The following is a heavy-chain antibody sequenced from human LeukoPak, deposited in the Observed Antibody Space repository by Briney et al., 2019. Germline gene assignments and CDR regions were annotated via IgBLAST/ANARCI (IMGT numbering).Heavy chain of an antibody. CDR3: AKDHSSSWYAAFDY. CDR1: GFTFNTYA. J-gene: IGHJ4*02. CDR2: ISGSGIST. V-gene: IGHV3-23*01. Sequence: GGSLRLSCAASGFTFNTYAMSWVRQAPGKGREWVSAISGSGISTDYADSVKGRFTISRDNSKNTLYLQMNSLRAEDTAVYYCAKDHSSSWYAAFDYWGQGTLVTVSS. D-gene: IGHD6-13*01.